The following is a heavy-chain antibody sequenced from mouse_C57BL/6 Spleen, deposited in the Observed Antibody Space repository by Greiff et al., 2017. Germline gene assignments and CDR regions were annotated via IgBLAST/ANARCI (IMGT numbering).Heavy chain of an antibody. Sequence: VQLQQSGPELVKPGASVKISCKASGYTFTDYYMNWVKQSHGKSLEWIGDINPNNGGTSYNQKFKGKATLTVDKSSSTAYMELRSLTPEDSAVYYCARASLLWLRRDFDYWGQGTTLTVSS. V-gene: IGHV1-26*01. J-gene: IGHJ2*01. CDR2: INPNNGGT. CDR1: GYTFTDYY. D-gene: IGHD2-2*01. CDR3: ARASLLWLRRDFDY.